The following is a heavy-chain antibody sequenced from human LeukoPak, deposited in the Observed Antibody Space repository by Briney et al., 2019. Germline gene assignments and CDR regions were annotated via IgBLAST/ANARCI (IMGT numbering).Heavy chain of an antibody. CDR2: INTNTGNP. Sequence: ASVKVSCKASGYTFTSYAMNWVRQAPGQGLEWMGWINTNTGNPTYAQGFTGRFVFSLDTSVSTAYLQISSLKAEDTAVYYCAGDAAAAGTGSPIALFDYWGQGTLVTVSS. D-gene: IGHD6-13*01. CDR3: AGDAAAAGTGSPIALFDY. V-gene: IGHV7-4-1*02. CDR1: GYTFTSYA. J-gene: IGHJ4*02.